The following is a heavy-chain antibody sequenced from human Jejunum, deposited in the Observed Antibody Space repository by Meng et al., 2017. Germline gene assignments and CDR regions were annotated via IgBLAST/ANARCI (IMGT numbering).Heavy chain of an antibody. CDR2: IHHSGST. D-gene: IGHD1-26*01. CDR1: GDSFTDYY. CDR3: ARRIRGGSYLG. J-gene: IGHJ4*02. Sequence: QLQLLQWGAGLVKPSETRPLTCTVYGDSFTDYYWNWIRQPPGKGLEWIGEIHHSGSTNYNPSLESRVTISRDTSKKQFSLRLSSVTAADTAVYYCARRIRGGSYLGWGQGTLVTVSS. V-gene: IGHV4-34*01.